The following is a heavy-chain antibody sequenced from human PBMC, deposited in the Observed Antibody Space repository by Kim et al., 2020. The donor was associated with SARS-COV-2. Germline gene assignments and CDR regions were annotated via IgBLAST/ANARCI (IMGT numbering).Heavy chain of an antibody. V-gene: IGHV3-23*01. D-gene: IGHD3-22*01. Sequence: GGSLRLSCDASGFNFDIFTMNWVRQAPGRGLEWVSAISPGSSNIRYRDDVKGRFTVSRDNTKNLLFLEMNSLRVDDSAVYYCAKDQAPTDFLILVSPYDLWGQGALVTVSS. CDR3: AKDQAPTDFLILVSPYDL. J-gene: IGHJ4*01. CDR1: GFNFDIFT. CDR2: ISPGSSNI.